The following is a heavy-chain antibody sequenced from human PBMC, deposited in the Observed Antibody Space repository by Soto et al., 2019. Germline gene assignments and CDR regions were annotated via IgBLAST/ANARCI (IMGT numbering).Heavy chain of an antibody. CDR1: GGSFSGYY. J-gene: IGHJ6*03. Sequence: QVQLQQWGAGLLKPSETLSLTCAVYGGSFSGYYWSWIRQPPGKGLEWIGEINHSGSTNYNPSLKSRVTISVDTSKNQFSLKLSSVTAADTAVYYCARGIFGVVINHYYYYYMDVWGKGTTVTVSS. CDR2: INHSGST. CDR3: ARGIFGVVINHYYYYYMDV. D-gene: IGHD3-3*01. V-gene: IGHV4-34*01.